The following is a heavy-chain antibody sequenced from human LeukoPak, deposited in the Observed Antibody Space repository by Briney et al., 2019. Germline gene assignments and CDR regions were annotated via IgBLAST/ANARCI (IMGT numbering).Heavy chain of an antibody. J-gene: IGHJ4*02. CDR3: ATKSTWFGELRTYPFDY. V-gene: IGHV1-69-2*01. Sequence: ASVKVSCKVSGYTFTDYYMHWVQQAPGKGLEWIGHVDPEDGETTYAEKFQGRVTITADTSTDTAYMELSSLRSEDTAVYYCATKSTWFGELRTYPFDYWGQGTLVTVSS. CDR1: GYTFTDYY. D-gene: IGHD3-10*01. CDR2: VDPEDGET.